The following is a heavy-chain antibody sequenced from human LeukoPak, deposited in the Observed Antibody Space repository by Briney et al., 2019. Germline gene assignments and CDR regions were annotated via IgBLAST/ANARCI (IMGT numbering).Heavy chain of an antibody. CDR3: ARDRAAALPGWFDP. V-gene: IGHV3-74*01. Sequence: GGSLRLSCAAYGFTFRSHWMHWVRQPPGKGLVWDSRISSDGSSTSYADSVKGRFTISRDNAKNTLYLQMNSLRAEDTAVYYCARDRAAALPGWFDPWGQGTLVTVSS. CDR1: GFTFRSHW. CDR2: ISSDGSST. J-gene: IGHJ5*02. D-gene: IGHD6-13*01.